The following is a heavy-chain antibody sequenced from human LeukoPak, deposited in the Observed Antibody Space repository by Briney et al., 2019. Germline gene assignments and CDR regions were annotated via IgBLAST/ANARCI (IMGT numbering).Heavy chain of an antibody. J-gene: IGHJ4*02. CDR1: GGSISSYS. V-gene: IGHV4-30-2*01. CDR2: IYHSGST. CDR3: ARTYASRGYYFDY. Sequence: SETLSLTCTVSGGSISSYSWSWIRQPPGKGLEWIGYIYHSGSTYYNPSLKSRVTISVDRSKNQFSLKLSSVTAADTAVYYCARTYASRGYYFDYWGQGTLVTVSS. D-gene: IGHD3-16*01.